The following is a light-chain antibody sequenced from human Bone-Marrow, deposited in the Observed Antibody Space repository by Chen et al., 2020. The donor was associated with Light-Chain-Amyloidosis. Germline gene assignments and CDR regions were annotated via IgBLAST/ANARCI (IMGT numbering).Light chain of an antibody. CDR3: QAWDTSVV. CDR2: QDT. Sequence: SYELTQPPSVSVSPGQTASITCSGNKLGDKYTSWYQQKPGQTPVLVIYQDTKRPSGIPERFSGSQSGNTVTLTISGPQAMDEADYYCQAWDTSVVFGGGPKLTVL. V-gene: IGLV3-1*01. J-gene: IGLJ2*01. CDR1: KLGDKY.